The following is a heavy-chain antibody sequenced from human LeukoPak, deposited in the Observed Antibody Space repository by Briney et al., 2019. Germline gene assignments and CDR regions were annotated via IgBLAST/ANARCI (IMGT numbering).Heavy chain of an antibody. Sequence: GESLKISCKGSGYSFTSYWIGWVRQMPGKGLEWMGIIYPGDSDTRYSPSFQGQVTISADKSISTAYLQWSSLKASDTAMYYCARRDRGYYYDSSGYYFGGYYYYGMDVWGQGTTVTVSS. V-gene: IGHV5-51*01. D-gene: IGHD3-22*01. J-gene: IGHJ6*02. CDR1: GYSFTSYW. CDR3: ARRDRGYYYDSSGYYFGGYYYYGMDV. CDR2: IYPGDSDT.